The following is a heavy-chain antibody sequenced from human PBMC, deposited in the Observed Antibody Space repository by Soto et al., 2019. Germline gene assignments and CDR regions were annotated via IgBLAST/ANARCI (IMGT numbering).Heavy chain of an antibody. CDR3: ARDDYPYYGGSSGYHFDY. D-gene: IGHD3-22*01. V-gene: IGHV3-48*01. CDR1: GFTFSTYN. J-gene: IGHJ4*02. CDR2: ISDSSSTI. Sequence: PGGSLSLSCAASGFTFSTYNMNWVRQAPGKGLEWVSYISDSSSTIHYADPVKGRFTISRDNAKNSLYLQMNGLRAEDTAVYYYARDDYPYYGGSSGYHFDYWGQGALVTVSS.